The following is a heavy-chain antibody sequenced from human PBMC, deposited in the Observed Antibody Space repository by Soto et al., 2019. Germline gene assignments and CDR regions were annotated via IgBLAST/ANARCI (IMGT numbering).Heavy chain of an antibody. CDR3: DSSTYPSRYKHFGMDV. D-gene: IGHD1-1*01. J-gene: IGHJ6*02. Sequence: PGGSLRLSCTTSGFNFGDYAMSWFRQAPGKGLEWVGVVRSKAYGATTDYATSVRGRFVISRDDSKSIAYLKLNSVTNDDTPVYSCDSSTYPSRYKHFGMDVCGHGTTVTVS. CDR1: GFNFGDYA. CDR2: VRSKAYGATT. V-gene: IGHV3-49*03.